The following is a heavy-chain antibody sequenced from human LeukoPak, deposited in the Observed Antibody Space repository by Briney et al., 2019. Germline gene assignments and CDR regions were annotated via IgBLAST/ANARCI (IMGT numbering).Heavy chain of an antibody. CDR3: ARWAGYSSDWYWGPFDY. D-gene: IGHD6-19*01. V-gene: IGHV1-69*01. CDR2: IIPISNTA. CDR1: VGTFSIHA. Sequence: GASVTVSFTSSVGTFSIHAISWVRLAPGQGLEWMGAIIPISNTANYAQKFQGRVTITADESTSTAYMELSSLRSEDTAVYYCARWAGYSSDWYWGPFDYWGQGTLVSVSS. J-gene: IGHJ4*02.